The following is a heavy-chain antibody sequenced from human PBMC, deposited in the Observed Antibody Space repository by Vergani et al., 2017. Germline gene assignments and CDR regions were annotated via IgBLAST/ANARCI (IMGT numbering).Heavy chain of an antibody. D-gene: IGHD3-3*01. CDR1: GGTFSSYT. CDR3: AGGSPDYDFWSGRDPYWYFDL. J-gene: IGHJ2*01. V-gene: IGHV1-69*02. Sequence: QVQLVQSGAEVKKPGSSVKVSCKASGGTFSSYTISWVRQAPGQGLEWMGRIIPILGIANYAQKFQGRVTITADKSTSTAYMELSSLRSEDTAVYYCAGGSPDYDFWSGRDPYWYFDLWGRGTLVTVSS. CDR2: IIPILGIA.